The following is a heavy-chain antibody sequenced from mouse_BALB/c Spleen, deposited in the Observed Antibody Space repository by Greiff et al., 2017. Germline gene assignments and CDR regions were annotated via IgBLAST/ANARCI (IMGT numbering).Heavy chain of an antibody. J-gene: IGHJ4*01. V-gene: IGHV14-3*02. CDR2: IDPANGNT. CDR3: ARGRYDAMDY. Sequence: VQLQQSGAELVKPGASVKLSCTASGFNITDTYMHWVKQRPEQGLEWIGRIDPANGNTKYDPKFQGKATMTADTSSNTAYLQLSSLTSEDTAVYYCARGRYDAMDYWGQGTSVTVSA. CDR1: GFNITDTY.